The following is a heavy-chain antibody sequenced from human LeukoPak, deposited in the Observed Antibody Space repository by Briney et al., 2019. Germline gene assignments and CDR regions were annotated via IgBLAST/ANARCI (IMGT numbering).Heavy chain of an antibody. CDR3: AHRTAFDS. CDR2: ITSISNT. Sequence: GGFLRLSCAASGFTFRSHAMSWVRQAPGKGLEWVSTITSISNTYYPDSVKGRFTISRDNSRDTLYLQMNTLRAEDTAIYYCAHRTAFDSWGQGTLVTVSS. CDR1: GFTFRSHA. J-gene: IGHJ4*02. D-gene: IGHD1-14*01. V-gene: IGHV3-23*01.